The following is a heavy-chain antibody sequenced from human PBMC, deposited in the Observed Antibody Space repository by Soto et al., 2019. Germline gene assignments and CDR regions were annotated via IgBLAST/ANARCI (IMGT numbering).Heavy chain of an antibody. D-gene: IGHD6-13*01. V-gene: IGHV4-39*01. Sequence: SETLSLTCTVSGGSISSSSYYWGWIRQPPGKGLEWIGSSYYSGSTYYNPSLKSRVTISVETSKNQFSLKLSSVTAADTAVYYCARLSIAADGTNYSYYYGMEVWGKGSTVT. CDR1: GGSISSSSYY. CDR3: ARLSIAADGTNYSYYYGMEV. CDR2: SYYSGST. J-gene: IGHJ6*04.